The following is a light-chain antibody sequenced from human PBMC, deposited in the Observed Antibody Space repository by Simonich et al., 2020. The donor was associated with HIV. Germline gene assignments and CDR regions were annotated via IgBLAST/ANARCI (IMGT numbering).Light chain of an antibody. CDR1: SSDVGGYNY. Sequence: QSALTQPASVSGSPGQSITISCTGTSSDVGGYNYVSWYQQHPGKAPKLMIYDVSKRPSGVSNRFSGSKSGHTASLTISGLQAEDEADYYCSSYTISSTWVFGGGTKLTVL. CDR2: DVS. J-gene: IGLJ3*02. V-gene: IGLV2-14*01. CDR3: SSYTISSTWV.